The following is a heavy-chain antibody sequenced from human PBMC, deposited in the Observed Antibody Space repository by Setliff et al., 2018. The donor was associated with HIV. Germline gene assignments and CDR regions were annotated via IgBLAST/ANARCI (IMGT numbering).Heavy chain of an antibody. Sequence: GESLKISCKGSGYSFTTYWIGWVRQMPGKGLEWMGIIYPGDSDTRYSPSFQGQVTISADKSISTAYLQWSSLKASDTAMYYCARLRDSSGYYYVGGAFDIWGQGTMVTVTS. J-gene: IGHJ3*02. V-gene: IGHV5-51*01. D-gene: IGHD3-22*01. CDR1: GYSFTTYW. CDR2: IYPGDSDT. CDR3: ARLRDSSGYYYVGGAFDI.